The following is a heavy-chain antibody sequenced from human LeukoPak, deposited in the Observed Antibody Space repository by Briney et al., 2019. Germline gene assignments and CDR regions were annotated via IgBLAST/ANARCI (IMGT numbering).Heavy chain of an antibody. CDR1: GYSISSASY. CDR3: ARPISSQGYFGVVID. CDR2: IYHSGSP. J-gene: IGHJ4*02. Sequence: SETLSPTCAVSGYSISSASYWGWIRQPPGKGLERIGNIYHSGSPYYNPSLKSRVTISVDTSKNQFSLKLSSVTAADTAVYYCARPISSQGYFGVVIDWGQGTLVTVSS. V-gene: IGHV4-38-2*01. D-gene: IGHD3-3*01.